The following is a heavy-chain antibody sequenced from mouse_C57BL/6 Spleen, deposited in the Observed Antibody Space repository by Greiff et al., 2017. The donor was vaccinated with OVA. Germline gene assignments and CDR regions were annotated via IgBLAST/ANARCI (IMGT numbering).Heavy chain of an antibody. CDR2: IDPNSGGT. CDR1: GYTFPSYW. CDR3: ASDGLIWLYYAMDC. Sequence: VQLQHPGAELVKPGASVKLSCKASGYTFPSYWMHWVKKRRGRGLEWIGRIDPNSGGTKYNEKFKSKATLTVDKPSSTAYMQLSILTSEDSSVYYWASDGLIWLYYAMDCWGQGTTVTVSS. J-gene: IGHJ4*01. V-gene: IGHV1-72*01. D-gene: IGHD1-2*01.